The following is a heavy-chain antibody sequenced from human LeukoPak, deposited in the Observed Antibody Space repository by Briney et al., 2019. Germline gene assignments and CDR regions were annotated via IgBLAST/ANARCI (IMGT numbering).Heavy chain of an antibody. J-gene: IGHJ4*02. CDR2: ISSSSSYI. CDR3: ARGSPGGSSGKLYYFDY. V-gene: IGHV3-21*01. Sequence: PGGSLRLSCAASGFTFSSYSMNWVRQAPGKGLEWVSSISSSSSYIYYADSVKGRFTISRDNAKNSLYLQMNSLRAEDTAVYYCARGSPGGSSGKLYYFDYWGQGTLVTVSS. CDR1: GFTFSSYS. D-gene: IGHD6-13*01.